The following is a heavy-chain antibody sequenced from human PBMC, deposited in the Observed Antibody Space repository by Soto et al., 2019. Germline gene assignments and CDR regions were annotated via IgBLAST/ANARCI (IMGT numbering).Heavy chain of an antibody. CDR2: TYYRSKWYD. CDR1: GDSVSSNSAA. Sequence: QVQLQQSGPGLVKPSQTLSLTCAISGDSVSSNSAAWSWIRQSPSRGLEWLGRTYYRSKWYDDFAVYVKSRITINPDTSNNQFSLQLRSVTPEDTAVYYCAREPQSGNYFHYYGLDVWGQGTTVTVSS. CDR3: AREPQSGNYFHYYGLDV. V-gene: IGHV6-1*01. D-gene: IGHD1-26*01. J-gene: IGHJ6*02.